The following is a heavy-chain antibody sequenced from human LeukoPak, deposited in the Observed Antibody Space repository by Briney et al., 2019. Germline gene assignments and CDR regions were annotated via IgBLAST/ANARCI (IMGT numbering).Heavy chain of an antibody. D-gene: IGHD6-6*01. CDR1: GYTFTSYD. Sequence: GASVTVSCTASGYTFTSYDINWVRQATGQGLEWMGWVNPNSGNTGYAQKFQGRVTMTRNTSISTAYMELSSLRSEDTAVYYCARVGGSSSSEFDYWGQGTLVTVSS. J-gene: IGHJ4*02. CDR3: ARVGGSSSSEFDY. CDR2: VNPNSGNT. V-gene: IGHV1-8*01.